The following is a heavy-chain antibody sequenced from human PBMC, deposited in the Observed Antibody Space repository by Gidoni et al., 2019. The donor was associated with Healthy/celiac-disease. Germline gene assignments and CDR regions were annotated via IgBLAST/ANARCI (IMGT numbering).Heavy chain of an antibody. J-gene: IGHJ5*02. CDR3: ARGRVRGVVYNWFDP. CDR2: MNPHSGNT. V-gene: IGHV1-8*01. Sequence: QVQLVQSGAEVKKPGASVKVSCKASGYTFTSYDINWVRQATGQGLEWMGWMNPHSGNTGYAQKFQGRVTMTRSTSIGTAYIELSSLRSEHTAVYYCARGRVRGVVYNWFDPWGQGTLVTVST. CDR1: GYTFTSYD. D-gene: IGHD3-10*01.